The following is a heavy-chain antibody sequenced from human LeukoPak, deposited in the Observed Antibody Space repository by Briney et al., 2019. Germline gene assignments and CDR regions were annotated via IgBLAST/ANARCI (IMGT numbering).Heavy chain of an antibody. Sequence: GGSLRLSCAASGLTSSSHWMSWVRQAPGKGLEWVANIKPDGSEENYVDSVKGRFTISRDNAKNSLYLQMSSLRAEDTAVYYCVTGGHYSGSWGQGSLVTVSS. CDR1: GLTSSSHW. J-gene: IGHJ5*02. CDR3: VTGGHYSGS. D-gene: IGHD3-3*01. V-gene: IGHV3-7*01. CDR2: IKPDGSEE.